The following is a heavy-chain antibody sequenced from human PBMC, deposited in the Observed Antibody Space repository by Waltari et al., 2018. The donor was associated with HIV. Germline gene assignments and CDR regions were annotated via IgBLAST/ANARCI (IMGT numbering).Heavy chain of an antibody. V-gene: IGHV1-8*01. CDR2: GNAGSGQS. CDR3: ARGAPSSDRNNFKHYALDI. Sequence: VHLVQSGAEVKRPGAYMNISCKTGGYMFINYDIHWVRQASGLGSAWVGWGNAGSGQSDFAEQFHGRVTMTADVSSGTTYLEMSSLTSEDTAVYYCARGAPSSDRNNFKHYALDIWGQGTTIIVS. CDR1: GYMFINYD. J-gene: IGHJ6*02. D-gene: IGHD3-16*01.